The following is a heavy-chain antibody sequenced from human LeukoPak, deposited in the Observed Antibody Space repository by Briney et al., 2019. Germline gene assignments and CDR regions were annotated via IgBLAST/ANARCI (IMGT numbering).Heavy chain of an antibody. CDR2: IYTSGST. CDR1: GGSISSYY. Sequence: PSETLSLTCTVSGGSISSYYWSWIRQPAGKGLEWIGRIYTSGSTNYNPSLKSRVTMSVDTSKNQFSLKLSSVTAADTAVYYCARDQLVVVAEDYYYYMDVWGKGTTVTISS. V-gene: IGHV4-4*07. CDR3: ARDQLVVVAEDYYYYMDV. J-gene: IGHJ6*03. D-gene: IGHD2-15*01.